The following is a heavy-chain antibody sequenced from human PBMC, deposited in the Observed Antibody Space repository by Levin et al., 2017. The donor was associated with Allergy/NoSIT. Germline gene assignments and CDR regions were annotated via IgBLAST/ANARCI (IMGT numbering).Heavy chain of an antibody. J-gene: IGHJ6*03. CDR1: GFTFSSYG. D-gene: IGHD3-10*01. CDR3: AKDSYYYGSGSYSPPMYYYYYMDV. Sequence: GGSLRLSCAASGFTFSSYGMHWVRQAPGKGLEWVAVISYDGSNKYYADSVKGRFTISRDNSKNTLYLQMNSLRAEDTAVYYCAKDSYYYGSGSYSPPMYYYYYMDVWGKGTTVTVSS. CDR2: ISYDGSNK. V-gene: IGHV3-30*18.